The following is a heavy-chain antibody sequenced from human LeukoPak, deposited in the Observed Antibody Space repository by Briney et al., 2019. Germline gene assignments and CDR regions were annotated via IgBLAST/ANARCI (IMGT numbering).Heavy chain of an antibody. CDR3: AKYSSVVAATGFDP. J-gene: IGHJ5*02. CDR2: ISGSGGST. V-gene: IGHV3-23*01. D-gene: IGHD2-15*01. Sequence: PGGSLRLSCAASGFTFSSYAMSWVRQAPGKGLEWVSAISGSGGSTYHADSVKGRFTISRDNSKNTVNFQMNSLRGEDTAVYYCAKYSSVVAATGFDPWGQGTLVTVSS. CDR1: GFTFSSYA.